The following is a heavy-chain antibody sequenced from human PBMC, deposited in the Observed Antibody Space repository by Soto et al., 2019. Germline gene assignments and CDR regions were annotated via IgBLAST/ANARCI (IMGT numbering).Heavy chain of an antibody. CDR2: IHYSGST. Sequence: SETLSLTCNVSGGSISRYYWSWIRQPPGKGLEWIGYIHYSGSTKYNPSLKSRVTISVDTSKNQFSLKLTSVIAADTAVYFCARVPAVASTIPSLWFDPWGQGTLVTVSS. J-gene: IGHJ5*02. V-gene: IGHV4-59*01. D-gene: IGHD6-19*01. CDR1: GGSISRYY. CDR3: ARVPAVASTIPSLWFDP.